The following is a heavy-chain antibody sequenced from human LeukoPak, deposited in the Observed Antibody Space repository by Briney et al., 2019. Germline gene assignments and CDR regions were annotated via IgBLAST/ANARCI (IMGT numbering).Heavy chain of an antibody. Sequence: PGGSLRLSCAASGFTFSSYSVNWVRQAPGKGLEWVSSISSSSSYIYYADSGKGRFTISRDKSKNTLYLQIHGLRADDTAVYYCAKDDVEAFGTGYMDVWGKGTTVTVSS. CDR1: GFTFSSYS. CDR3: AKDDVEAFGTGYMDV. V-gene: IGHV3-21*04. J-gene: IGHJ6*03. CDR2: ISSSSSYI. D-gene: IGHD3-10*01.